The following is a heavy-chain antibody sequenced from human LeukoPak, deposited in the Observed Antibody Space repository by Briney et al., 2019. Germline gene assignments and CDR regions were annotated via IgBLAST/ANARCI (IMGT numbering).Heavy chain of an antibody. CDR1: GGSITNYY. CDR2: MSYTGST. Sequence: SETLSLTCSVSGGSITNYYWSWIRQPPGKGLEWIGYMSYTGSTSYNPSLRSRVTISVDKSKNQFSLKLTSVTAADTAVYFCATDGYFEVWGRGTLVTVSS. V-gene: IGHV4-59*01. J-gene: IGHJ2*01. CDR3: ATDGYFEV.